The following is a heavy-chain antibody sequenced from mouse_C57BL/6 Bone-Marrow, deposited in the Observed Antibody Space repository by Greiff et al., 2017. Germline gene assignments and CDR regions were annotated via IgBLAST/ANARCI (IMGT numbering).Heavy chain of an antibody. CDR2: IYPRSGNT. Sequence: QVQLMESGAELARPGASVKLSCKASGYTFTSYGISWVKQTTGQGLEWIGEIYPRSGNTYYNEKVKGKCTLTADNSSSNAYMALRSLTSEDSAVYFCERLDRSVRFDYWGQGTTLTVSS. CDR1: GYTFTSYG. D-gene: IGHD3-2*02. J-gene: IGHJ2*01. CDR3: ERLDRSVRFDY. V-gene: IGHV1-81*01.